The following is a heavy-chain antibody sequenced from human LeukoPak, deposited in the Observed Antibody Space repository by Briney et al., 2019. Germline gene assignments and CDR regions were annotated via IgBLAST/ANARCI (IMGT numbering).Heavy chain of an antibody. CDR3: ARDANYYGSGSYDY. D-gene: IGHD3-10*01. J-gene: IGHJ4*02. CDR1: GGTFNSYA. CDR2: ISAYNGNT. V-gene: IGHV1-18*01. Sequence: ASVKVSCKASGGTFNSYAISWVRQAPGQGLEWMGWISAYNGNTNYAQKLQGRVTMTTDTSTSTAYMELRSLRSDDTAVYYCARDANYYGSGSYDYWGQGTLVTVSS.